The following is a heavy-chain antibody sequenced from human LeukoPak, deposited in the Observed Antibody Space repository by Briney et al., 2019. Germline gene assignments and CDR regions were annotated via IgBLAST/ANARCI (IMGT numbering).Heavy chain of an antibody. D-gene: IGHD3-22*01. J-gene: IGHJ4*02. CDR2: INPSGGST. CDR3: ARATGGYYDYFDY. CDR1: GYTFTSYY. Sequence: AASVKVSCKASGYTFTSYYMHWVRQAPGQGLEWMGIINPSGGSTRYAQKLQGRVTMTRDMSTGTAYMELSRLTSDDTAVYYCARATGGYYDYFDYWGQGTLVTVSS. V-gene: IGHV1-46*01.